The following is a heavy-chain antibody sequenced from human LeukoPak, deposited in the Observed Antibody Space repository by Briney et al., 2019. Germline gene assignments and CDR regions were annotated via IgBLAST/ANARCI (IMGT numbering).Heavy chain of an antibody. CDR1: GGSISSYY. CDR3: ARVGAKGFWSGYRGGAPPTKDYWFDP. D-gene: IGHD3-3*01. Sequence: SETLSLTCTVSGGSISSYYWSWIRQPPGKGLEWIGYIYYSGSTNYNPSLKSRVTISVDTSKNQFSLKLSSVTAADTAVYYCARVGAKGFWSGYRGGAPPTKDYWFDPWGQGTLVTVSS. CDR2: IYYSGST. J-gene: IGHJ5*02. V-gene: IGHV4-59*01.